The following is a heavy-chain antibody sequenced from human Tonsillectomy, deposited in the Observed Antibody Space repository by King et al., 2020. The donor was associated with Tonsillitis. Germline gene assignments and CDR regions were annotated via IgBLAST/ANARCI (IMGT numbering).Heavy chain of an antibody. D-gene: IGHD3-22*01. J-gene: IGHJ4*02. V-gene: IGHV4-59*01. CDR1: GGSISSYF. CDR3: ARDAPTYYYDWESGWLVY. Sequence: QLQESGPGLVKPSETLSLTCTVSGGSISSYFWNWIRQPPGKGLEWIGYIYYTGSTNYNPSLKSRVTISLDTSKNQFSLKLSSVTAADTAVYYCARDAPTYYYDWESGWLVYWGQGTLVTVSS. CDR2: IYYTGST.